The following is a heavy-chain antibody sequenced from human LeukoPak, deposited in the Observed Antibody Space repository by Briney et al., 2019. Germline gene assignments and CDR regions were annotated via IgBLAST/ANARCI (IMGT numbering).Heavy chain of an antibody. Sequence: PSETLSLTXTVSGGSIGSSSYYWGWIRQPPGKGLEWIGSIYYSGSTYYNPSLKSRVTISVDTSKNQFSLKLSSVTAADTAVYYCARAIVTMIVVVTFDYWGQGTLVTVSS. CDR2: IYYSGST. D-gene: IGHD3-22*01. CDR3: ARAIVTMIVVVTFDY. J-gene: IGHJ4*02. CDR1: GGSIGSSSYY. V-gene: IGHV4-39*01.